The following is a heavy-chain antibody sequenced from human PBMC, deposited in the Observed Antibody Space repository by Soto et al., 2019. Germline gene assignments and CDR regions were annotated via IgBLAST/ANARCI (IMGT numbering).Heavy chain of an antibody. Sequence: SVKVSCKASGGTFSSYAISWVRQAPGQGLEWMGGIIPIFGTANYAQKFQGRVTITADESMSTAYMELSSLRSEDTAVYYCARLLSRDGYNLAPPPYYYGMDVWGQGTTVTVSS. V-gene: IGHV1-69*13. CDR2: IIPIFGTA. J-gene: IGHJ6*02. CDR1: GGTFSSYA. CDR3: ARLLSRDGYNLAPPPYYYGMDV. D-gene: IGHD5-12*01.